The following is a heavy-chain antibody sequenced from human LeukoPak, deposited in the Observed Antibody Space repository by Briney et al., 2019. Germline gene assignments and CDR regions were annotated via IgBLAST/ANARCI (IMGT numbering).Heavy chain of an antibody. CDR2: MNPNSGNT. CDR1: GYTFTSYD. CDR3: ATGPGIAAAGGVY. V-gene: IGHV1-8*01. D-gene: IGHD6-13*01. Sequence: GASVKVSCKASGYTFTSYDINWVRQATGQGLEWMGWMNPNSGNTGYAQKFQGRVTMTEDTSTDTAYMELSSLRSEDTAVYYCATGPGIAAAGGVYWGQGTLVTVSS. J-gene: IGHJ4*02.